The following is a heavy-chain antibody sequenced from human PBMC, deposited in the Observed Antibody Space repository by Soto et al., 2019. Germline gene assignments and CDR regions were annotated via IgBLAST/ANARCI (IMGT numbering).Heavy chain of an antibody. CDR2: IYYSGST. D-gene: IGHD2-15*01. CDR3: ASTTCSGGSCYAGY. V-gene: IGHV4-59*01. J-gene: IGHJ4*02. CDR1: GGSISSYY. Sequence: PSETLSLTCTVSGGSISSYYWSWIRQPPGKGLEWIGYIYYSGSTNYNPSLKSRVTISVDTSKNQFSLKLSSVTATDTAVYYCASTTCSGGSCYAGYWGQGTLVTSPQ.